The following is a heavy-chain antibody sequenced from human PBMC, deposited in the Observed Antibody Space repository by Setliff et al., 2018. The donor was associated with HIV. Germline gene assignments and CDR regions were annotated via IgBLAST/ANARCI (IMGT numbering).Heavy chain of an antibody. CDR2: ISYRGAT. D-gene: IGHD6-19*01. CDR3: AREDTQVGWYLDH. J-gene: IGHJ5*02. Sequence: SETMSLTCSVSGGSISTYYWNWIRQPPGEGLEWIGYISYRGATKYKTSLKSRVAISVDTSKNQFSLKVTSVTTADTAFYYFAREDTQVGWYLDHWGQGILVTVSS. CDR1: GGSISTYY. V-gene: IGHV4-59*01.